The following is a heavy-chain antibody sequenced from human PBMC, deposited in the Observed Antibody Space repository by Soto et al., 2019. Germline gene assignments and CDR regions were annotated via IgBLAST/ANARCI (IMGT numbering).Heavy chain of an antibody. J-gene: IGHJ4*02. CDR3: AKNGVGSSWYYHFDY. CDR1: GFTFSSYA. D-gene: IGHD6-13*01. Sequence: EVQLLESRGGLVQPGGSLRLSCAASGFTFSSYAMSWVRQAPGKGLEWVSAISGSGGSTYYADSVKGRFTISRDNSKNTLYLQMNSLRAEDTAVYYCAKNGVGSSWYYHFDYWGQGTLVTVSS. CDR2: ISGSGGST. V-gene: IGHV3-23*01.